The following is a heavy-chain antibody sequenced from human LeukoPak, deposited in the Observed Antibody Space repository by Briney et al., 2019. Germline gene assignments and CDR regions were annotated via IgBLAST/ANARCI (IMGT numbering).Heavy chain of an antibody. CDR1: GGSISSYY. V-gene: IGHV4-59*08. Sequence: PSETLSLTCTVSGGSISSYYWSWIRQPPGKGLEWIGYIYYSGSTNCNPSLKSRVTISVDTSKNQFSLKLSSVTAADTAVYYCARHEPSIAAAGTECDAFDIWGQGTMVTVSS. J-gene: IGHJ3*02. CDR3: ARHEPSIAAAGTECDAFDI. D-gene: IGHD6-13*01. CDR2: IYYSGST.